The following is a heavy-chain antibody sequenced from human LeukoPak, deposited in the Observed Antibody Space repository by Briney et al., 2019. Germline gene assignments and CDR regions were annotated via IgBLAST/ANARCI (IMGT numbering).Heavy chain of an antibody. CDR3: ARGQDIAVVPAAFDF. CDR2: INWNGGNT. Sequence: GSLSLSCAASGFTFDDYGMTWVRPAPGKGLEWVSGINWNGGNTGYADSVKGRFTISRDNAKNSLYLQMNSLRAEDTALYYCARGQDIAVVPAAFDFWGQGTLVTVSS. J-gene: IGHJ4*02. CDR1: GFTFDDYG. D-gene: IGHD2-2*01. V-gene: IGHV3-20*04.